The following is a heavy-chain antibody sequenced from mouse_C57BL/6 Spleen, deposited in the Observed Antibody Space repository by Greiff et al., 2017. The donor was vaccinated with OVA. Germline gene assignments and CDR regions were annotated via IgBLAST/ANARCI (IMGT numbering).Heavy chain of an antibody. D-gene: IGHD1-1*01. CDR1: GYTFTSYW. CDR3: ARRDYGSSYAMDY. Sequence: QVQLKQSGAELVRPGSSVKLSCKASGYTFTSYWMDWVKQRPGQGLEWIGNIYPSDSETHYNQKFKDKATLTVDKSSSTAYMQLSSLTSEDSAVYYCARRDYGSSYAMDYWGQGTSVTVSS. J-gene: IGHJ4*01. V-gene: IGHV1-61*01. CDR2: IYPSDSET.